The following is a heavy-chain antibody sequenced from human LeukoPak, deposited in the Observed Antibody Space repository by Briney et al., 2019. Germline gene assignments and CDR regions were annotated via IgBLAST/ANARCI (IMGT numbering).Heavy chain of an antibody. D-gene: IGHD1-1*01. CDR2: INHSGST. V-gene: IGHV4-34*01. J-gene: IGHJ6*02. CDR3: ARGRERRYYYYGMDV. Sequence: SETLSLTCAVYGESFSGYYWSWIRQPPGKGLEWIGEINHSGSTNYNPSLKSRVTISVDTSKNQFSLKLSSVTAADTAVYYCARGRERRYYYYGMDVWGQGTTVTVSS. CDR1: GESFSGYY.